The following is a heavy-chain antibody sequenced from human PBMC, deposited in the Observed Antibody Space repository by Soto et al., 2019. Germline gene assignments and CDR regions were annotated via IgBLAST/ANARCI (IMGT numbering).Heavy chain of an antibody. Sequence: WQTLSLTFAISGDSVSINSAAWNWIRQSPSRGLEWLGRTYYRPKWYNDYAVSVKGRISINPDTSKNLFSLQLNSVTPEDTAVYYCARDRKGGFVMDVWGQGTTVTVSS. CDR2: TYYRPKWYN. CDR1: GDSVSINSAA. CDR3: ARDRKGGFVMDV. D-gene: IGHD3-16*01. V-gene: IGHV6-1*01. J-gene: IGHJ6*02.